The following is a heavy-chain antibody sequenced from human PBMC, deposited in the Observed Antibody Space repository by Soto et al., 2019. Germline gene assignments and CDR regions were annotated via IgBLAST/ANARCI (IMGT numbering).Heavy chain of an antibody. V-gene: IGHV3-30*18. CDR3: VNWMATPD. CDR1: GFTFSTYG. D-gene: IGHD5-12*01. CDR2: ISYDGSNK. Sequence: GGSLRLSCTASGFTFSTYGMHWVRQAPGKGLEWVALISYDGSNKYYADSLKGRFTISRDNSKNTLYLQMNSLRADDTAVYYCVNWMATPDWGQGTLVTVSS. J-gene: IGHJ4*02.